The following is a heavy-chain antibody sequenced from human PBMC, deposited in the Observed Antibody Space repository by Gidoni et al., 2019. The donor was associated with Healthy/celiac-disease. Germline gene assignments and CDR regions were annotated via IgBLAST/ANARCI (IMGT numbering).Heavy chain of an antibody. D-gene: IGHD2-2*02. CDR3: ARGPIVVVPAAIGGWFDP. Sequence: QVQLQESGPGLVKPSQTLSLTCTVSGGSISSGDYYWSWIRQPPGKGLEWIGYIYYSGSTYYNPSLKSRVTISVDTSKNQFSLKLSSVTAADTAVYYCARGPIVVVPAAIGGWFDPWGQGTLVTVSS. CDR1: GGSISSGDYY. J-gene: IGHJ5*02. CDR2: IYYSGST. V-gene: IGHV4-30-4*01.